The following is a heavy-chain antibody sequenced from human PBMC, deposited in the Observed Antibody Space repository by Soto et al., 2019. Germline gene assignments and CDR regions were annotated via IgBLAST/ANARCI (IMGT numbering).Heavy chain of an antibody. J-gene: IGHJ4*02. CDR1: GFTFSSYD. CDR3: AKRGRGAVAYDY. D-gene: IGHD3-16*01. V-gene: IGHV3-23*01. CDR2: ISGSGGRT. Sequence: EVQLLESGGGLVQPGGSLRLSCAASGFTFSSYDMSWVRQAPGQGLEWVSVISGSGGRTYSADSGKGRFTISRDNSKNILYLQMNSLRAEDTAVYYCAKRGRGAVAYDYWGQGTLVTVSS.